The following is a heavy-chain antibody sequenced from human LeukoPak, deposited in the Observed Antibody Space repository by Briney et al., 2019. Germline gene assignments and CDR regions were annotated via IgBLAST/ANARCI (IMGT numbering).Heavy chain of an antibody. Sequence: GGSLRLSCAASGFTFSAYAMSWVRQAPGRGLEWVSGICGSGGCTYYADSVKGRFTISRDNSKNTLYLQMNSLRVEDTAVYYCAKDLYAFDIWGQGTMVTVSS. V-gene: IGHV3-23*01. CDR3: AKDLYAFDI. CDR2: ICGSGGCT. J-gene: IGHJ3*02. CDR1: GFTFSAYA.